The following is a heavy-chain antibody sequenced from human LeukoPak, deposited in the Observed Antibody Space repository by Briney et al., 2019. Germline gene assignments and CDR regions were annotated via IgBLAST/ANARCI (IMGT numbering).Heavy chain of an antibody. CDR1: GYTFTGYY. CDR2: INPNSGGT. D-gene: IGHD2-15*01. J-gene: IGHJ4*02. V-gene: IGHV1-2*02. Sequence: LRASVKVSCKASGYTFTGYYMHWVRQAPGQGLEWMGWINPNSGGTNYAQKFQGRVTMTRDTSISTAYMELSRLRSDDTAVYYCARFQGQATGEGYCSGGSCYGSSWGQGTLVTVSS. CDR3: ARFQGQATGEGYCSGGSCYGSS.